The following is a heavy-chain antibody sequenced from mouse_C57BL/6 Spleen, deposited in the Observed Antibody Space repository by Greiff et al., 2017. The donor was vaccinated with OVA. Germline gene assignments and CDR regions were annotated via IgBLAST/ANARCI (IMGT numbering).Heavy chain of an antibody. V-gene: IGHV5-9*01. Sequence: EVNVVESGGGLVKPGGSLKLSCAASGFTFSSYTMSWVRQTPEKRLEWVATISGGGGNTYYPDSVKGRFTISRDNAKNTLYLQMSSLRSEDTALYYCARDRYDGYYRWFAYWGQGTLVTVSA. CDR1: GFTFSSYT. D-gene: IGHD2-3*01. CDR2: ISGGGGNT. CDR3: ARDRYDGYYRWFAY. J-gene: IGHJ3*01.